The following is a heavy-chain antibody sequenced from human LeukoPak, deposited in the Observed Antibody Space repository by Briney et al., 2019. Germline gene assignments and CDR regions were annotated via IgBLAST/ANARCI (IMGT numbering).Heavy chain of an antibody. D-gene: IGHD4-17*01. CDR1: GGSISSYY. CDR3: ARDYGDYGHYYYYGMDV. Sequence: SGTLSLTCTVSGGSISSYYWSWIRQPPGKGLEWIGYIYYSGSTNYNPSLKSRVTISVDTSKNQFSLKLSSVTAADTAVYYCARDYGDYGHYYYYGMDVWGQGTTVTVSS. V-gene: IGHV4-59*01. CDR2: IYYSGST. J-gene: IGHJ6*02.